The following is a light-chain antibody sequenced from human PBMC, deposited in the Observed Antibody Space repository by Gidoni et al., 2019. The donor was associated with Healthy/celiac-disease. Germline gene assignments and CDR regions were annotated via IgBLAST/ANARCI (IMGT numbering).Light chain of an antibody. Sequence: EIVLTQSPGTLSLSPGERATLSCRASQSVSSSYLAWYQQKPGQAPRRLIYGASSRATGIPDRFSGSGSGTDFTLTISRLEPEDFAVYYCQQYGSSLSLFTFGPGTKVDIK. V-gene: IGKV3-20*01. CDR1: QSVSSSY. CDR2: GAS. J-gene: IGKJ3*01. CDR3: QQYGSSLSLFT.